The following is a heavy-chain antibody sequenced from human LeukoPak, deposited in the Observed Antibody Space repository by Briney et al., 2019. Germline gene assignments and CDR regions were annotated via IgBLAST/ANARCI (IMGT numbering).Heavy chain of an antibody. CDR1: GFTVSSNY. D-gene: IGHD3-9*01. CDR2: IYSGGST. CDR3: ARRYFDWLLYGMDV. Sequence: GGSLRLSCAASGFTVSSNYMSWVRQAPGKGLEWVSVIYSGGSTYYVDSVKGRFTISRDNSKNTLYLQMNSLRAEDTAVYYCARRYFDWLLYGMDVWGKGTTVTVSS. J-gene: IGHJ6*04. V-gene: IGHV3-53*01.